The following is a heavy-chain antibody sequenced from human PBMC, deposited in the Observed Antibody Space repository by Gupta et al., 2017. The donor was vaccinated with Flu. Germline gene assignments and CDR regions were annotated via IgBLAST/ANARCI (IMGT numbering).Heavy chain of an antibody. D-gene: IGHD5-24*01. CDR3: AREGMATTNLNDAFDI. V-gene: IGHV1-69*06. J-gene: IGHJ3*02. CDR1: GGTFSSYA. CDR2: IIPIFGTA. Sequence: QVQLVQSGAEVKKPGSSVKVSCKASGGTFSSYAISWVRQAPGQGLEWMGGIIPIFGTANYAQKSQGRVTITADKSTSTAYMELSSLRSEDTAVYYCAREGMATTNLNDAFDIWGQGTMVTVSS.